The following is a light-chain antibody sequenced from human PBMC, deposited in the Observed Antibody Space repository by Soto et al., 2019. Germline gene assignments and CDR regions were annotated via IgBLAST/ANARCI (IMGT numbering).Light chain of an antibody. J-gene: IGKJ1*01. CDR2: GAS. CDR1: QSISSSY. V-gene: IGKV3-20*01. Sequence: EIVFTQSPVTLSLSPGERSTLSFSSSQSISSSYLAWYQQKPGQAPRLLIYGASSRATGIPDRFSGSGSGTDFTLTISRLEPEDFAVYYCQQYGDSPLWTFGQGTKVDI. CDR3: QQYGDSPLWT.